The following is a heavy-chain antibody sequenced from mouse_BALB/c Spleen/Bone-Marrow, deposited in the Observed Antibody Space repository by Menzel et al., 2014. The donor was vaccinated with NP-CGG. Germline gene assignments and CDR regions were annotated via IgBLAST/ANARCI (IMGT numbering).Heavy chain of an antibody. Sequence: QVQLQQPGAELVRPGTSVKVSCKASGYAFTNYWIEWIRQRPGQGLEWIGVINPGSGGINYNEKFKGKATLTADKSSSTAYMQLSSLTSDDSAVYFCARELVRGMDYWGQGTSVTVSS. CDR3: ARELVRGMDY. CDR2: INPGSGGI. CDR1: GYAFTNYW. V-gene: IGHV1-54*01. J-gene: IGHJ4*01. D-gene: IGHD1-1*01.